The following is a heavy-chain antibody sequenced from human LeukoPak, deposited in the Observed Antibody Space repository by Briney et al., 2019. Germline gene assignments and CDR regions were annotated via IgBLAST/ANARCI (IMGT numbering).Heavy chain of an antibody. CDR2: INHSGST. D-gene: IGHD6-6*01. Sequence: PSETLSLTCTVSGGPIRSTTYYWGWIRQPPGKGLEWIGEINHSGSTNYNPSLKSRVTISVDTSKNQFSLKLSSVTAADTAVYYCARYSSSSSFFDYWGQGTLVTVSS. J-gene: IGHJ4*02. CDR3: ARYSSSSSFFDY. CDR1: GGPIRSTTYY. V-gene: IGHV4-39*07.